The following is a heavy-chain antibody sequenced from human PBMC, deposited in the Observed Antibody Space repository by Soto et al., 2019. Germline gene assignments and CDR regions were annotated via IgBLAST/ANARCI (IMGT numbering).Heavy chain of an antibody. D-gene: IGHD2-15*01. V-gene: IGHV3-30*18. CDR3: AKDLSSPTYGLED. CDR2: ISDDGSNQ. J-gene: IGHJ6*02. CDR1: GFIFSAYG. Sequence: QPGGSLRLSCAASGFIFSAYGMHWVRQAPGKGLEWVAFISDDGSNQQYVDSVKGRFTISRDNPKEMLYLQMNSLTAEDTAVFYCAKDLSSPTYGLEDWGQGTTVTVSS.